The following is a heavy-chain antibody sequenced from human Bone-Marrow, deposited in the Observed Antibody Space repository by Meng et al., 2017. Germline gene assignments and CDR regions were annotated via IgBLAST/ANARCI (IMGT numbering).Heavy chain of an antibody. D-gene: IGHD1-26*01. J-gene: IGHJ6*04. CDR2: IKSKTDGGTI. CDR3: TTDTVGATGSPYYSGMGV. Sequence: GESLKISCAASGFTFSNAWMSWVRQAPGKGLEWVGRIKSKTDGGTIDYAAPVKGRFTISKDDSKNTLYLQMNSLKTEDTAVYYCTTDTVGATGSPYYSGMGVWGEGTTVTVSS. V-gene: IGHV3-15*01. CDR1: GFTFSNAW.